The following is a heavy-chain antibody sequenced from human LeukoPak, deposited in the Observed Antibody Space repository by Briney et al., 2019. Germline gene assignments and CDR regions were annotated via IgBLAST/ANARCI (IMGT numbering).Heavy chain of an antibody. CDR3: ARTYGYNYGTSQPYYFDY. CDR1: GGSISSYY. V-gene: IGHV4-59*01. D-gene: IGHD5-18*01. CDR2: IYYSGSN. Sequence: WETLSLTCTVSGGSISSYYWSWIRQPPGKGLEWIGYIYYSGSNNYNPSLKSRVTISVDTSKNQFSLKLSSVTAADTAVYYCARTYGYNYGTSQPYYFDYWGQGTLVTVSS. J-gene: IGHJ4*02.